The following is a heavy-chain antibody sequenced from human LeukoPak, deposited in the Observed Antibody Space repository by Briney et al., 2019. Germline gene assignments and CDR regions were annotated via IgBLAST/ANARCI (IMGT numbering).Heavy chain of an antibody. CDR1: GFTFSSFS. Sequence: GGSLRLSCVASGFTFSSFSMNWVRQAPGKGREWVSSISSSLSSTYYADSVKGRFTISRDNSKNSLYLQMDSLRAEDTAVYYCARDEALDYWGQGTLVTVSS. V-gene: IGHV3-21*01. CDR2: ISSSLSST. J-gene: IGHJ4*02. CDR3: ARDEALDY.